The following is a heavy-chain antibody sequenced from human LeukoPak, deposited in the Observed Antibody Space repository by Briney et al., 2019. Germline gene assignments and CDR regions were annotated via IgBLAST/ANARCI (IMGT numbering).Heavy chain of an antibody. D-gene: IGHD1-1*01. V-gene: IGHV3-9*01. CDR3: AKVAGYPDAFDI. CDR2: ISWNSGSI. Sequence: GGSLRLSCAASGFTFDDYAMNWVRQAPGKGLEGVSGISWNSGSIGYADSVKGRFTISRDNAKNSLYLQMNSLRAEDTALYYCAKVAGYPDAFDIWGQGTMVTVSS. CDR1: GFTFDDYA. J-gene: IGHJ3*02.